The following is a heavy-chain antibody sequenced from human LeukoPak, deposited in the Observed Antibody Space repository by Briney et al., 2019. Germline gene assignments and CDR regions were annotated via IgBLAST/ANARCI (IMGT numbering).Heavy chain of an antibody. D-gene: IGHD2-21*01. Sequence: SEALSLTCTVSGGSISSYYWSWIRQPPGKGLEWIGYIYYSGSTNYNPSLKSRVTISVDTSKNQFSLKVSSVTAADTAVYYCARVADCGGDCYIFDYWGQGTLVTVSS. CDR3: ARVADCGGDCYIFDY. CDR1: GGSISSYY. V-gene: IGHV4-59*01. J-gene: IGHJ4*02. CDR2: IYYSGST.